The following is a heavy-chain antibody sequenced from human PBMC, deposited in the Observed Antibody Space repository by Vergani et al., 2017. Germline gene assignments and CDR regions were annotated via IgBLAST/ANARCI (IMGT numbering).Heavy chain of an antibody. V-gene: IGHV3-21*01. CDR3: AKDHHATSYYYYYMDV. J-gene: IGHJ6*03. Sequence: EVQLVESGGGLVKPGGSLRLSCAASGFTFSIYSMNWVRQAPGKGLEWVSSISSSSSYIYYADSVKGRFTISRDNAKNSLYLQMNSLRAEDTAVYYCAKDHHATSYYYYYMDVWGKGTTVTVSS. CDR2: ISSSSSYI. CDR1: GFTFSIYS.